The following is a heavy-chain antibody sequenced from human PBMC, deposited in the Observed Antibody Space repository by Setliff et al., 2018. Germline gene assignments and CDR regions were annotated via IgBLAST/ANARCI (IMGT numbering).Heavy chain of an antibody. CDR3: AAVGIDAGGGWFDP. V-gene: IGHV4-59*01. CDR2: IYYRGTT. CDR1: GGFIRDYY. J-gene: IGHJ5*02. D-gene: IGHD1-26*01. Sequence: PSETLSLTCTVSGGFIRDYYWNWIRQSPGKGLEWIGYIYYRGTTNYNSSLESRVTISIDMSKNQFSLKLSSATAADTAVYFCAAVGIDAGGGWFDPWGHGIPVTVS.